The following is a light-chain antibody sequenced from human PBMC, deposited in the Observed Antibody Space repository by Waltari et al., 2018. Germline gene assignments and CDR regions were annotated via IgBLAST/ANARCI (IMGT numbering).Light chain of an antibody. CDR1: QGSDSV. J-gene: IGKJ5*01. CDR3: QQFNSYPIT. CDR2: DAS. V-gene: IGKV1-13*02. Sequence: AIQLTQSPSSLSASVGDRVTITCRASQGSDSVLAWYQQKPGKAPKLLIYDASSLESGVSSRFSGSGSGTDFTLTISSLQPEDCATYYCQQFNSYPITCGQGTRLEIK.